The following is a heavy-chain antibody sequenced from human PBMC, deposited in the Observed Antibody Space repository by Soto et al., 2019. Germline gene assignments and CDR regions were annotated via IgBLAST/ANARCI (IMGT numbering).Heavy chain of an antibody. CDR2: INAGNGNT. J-gene: IGHJ4*02. CDR1: GYTFTSYA. Sequence: QVQLVQSGAEEKKPGASVKDSCKASGYTFTSYAMHWVRQAPGQRLEWMGWINAGNGNTKYSQKFQGRVTITRDTSASTAYMELSCLRAEDTAVYYCARSSGYYVIDDYWGQGTLVTVSS. V-gene: IGHV1-3*05. CDR3: ARSSGYYVIDDY. D-gene: IGHD3-22*01.